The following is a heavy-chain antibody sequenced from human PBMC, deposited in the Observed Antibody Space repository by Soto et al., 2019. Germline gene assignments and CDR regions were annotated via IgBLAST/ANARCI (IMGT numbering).Heavy chain of an antibody. D-gene: IGHD6-6*01. CDR3: ARESIAARPSRGRGGQDGMDV. Sequence: SVKVSCKASGGTFSSYAISWVRQAPGQGLEWMGGIIPIFGTANYAQKFQGRVTITADESTSTAYMELSSLRSEDTAVYYCARESIAARPSRGRGGQDGMDVWGQGTTVTVSS. CDR2: IIPIFGTA. J-gene: IGHJ6*02. CDR1: GGTFSSYA. V-gene: IGHV1-69*13.